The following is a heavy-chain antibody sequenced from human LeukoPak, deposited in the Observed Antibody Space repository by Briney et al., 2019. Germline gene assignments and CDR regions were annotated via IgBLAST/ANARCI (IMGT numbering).Heavy chain of an antibody. CDR3: ARPSYCSSTSCYWSFDY. J-gene: IGHJ4*02. D-gene: IGHD2-2*01. CDR1: GYSFTSYW. Sequence: GESLKISCKGSGYSFTSYWIGWVRQMPGKGLEWMGIIYPGDSGTRYSPSFQGQVTISADKSISTAYLQWSSLKASDTAMYYCARPSYCSSTSCYWSFDYWGQGTLVTVSS. CDR2: IYPGDSGT. V-gene: IGHV5-51*01.